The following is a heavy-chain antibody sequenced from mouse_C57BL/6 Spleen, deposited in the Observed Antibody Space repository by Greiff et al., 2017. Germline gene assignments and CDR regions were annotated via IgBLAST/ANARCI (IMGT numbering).Heavy chain of an antibody. CDR2: INPNNGGT. J-gene: IGHJ1*03. V-gene: IGHV1-22*01. CDR3: AKIYYDDERYWYFDV. CDR1: GYTFTDYN. Sequence: VQLQQSGPELVKPGASVKMSCKASGYTFTDYNMHWVKQSHGKSLEWIGYINPNNGGTSYNQKFKGKATFTVNKSSSTAYMELRSLTSEDSAVYYCAKIYYDDERYWYFDVWGTGTTVTVSS. D-gene: IGHD2-4*01.